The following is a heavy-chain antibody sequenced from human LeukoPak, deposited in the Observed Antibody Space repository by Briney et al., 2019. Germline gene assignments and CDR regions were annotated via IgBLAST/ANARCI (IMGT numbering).Heavy chain of an antibody. V-gene: IGHV3-7*01. CDR3: ARGYCSGGSCFDY. D-gene: IGHD2-15*01. Sequence: GESLRLSCAASGFTFNSYWMTWVRQAPGKGLEWVANIKEDGGEKYYVDSVKGRFTISRDNAENSLYLQMNSLRAEDTAVYYCARGYCSGGSCFDYWGQGTLVTVSS. CDR1: GFTFNSYW. J-gene: IGHJ4*02. CDR2: IKEDGGEK.